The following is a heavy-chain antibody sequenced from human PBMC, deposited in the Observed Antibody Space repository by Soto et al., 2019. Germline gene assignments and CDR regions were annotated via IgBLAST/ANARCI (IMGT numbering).Heavy chain of an antibody. V-gene: IGHV3-15*07. J-gene: IGHJ4*02. CDR3: TTDLKWSGGDY. CDR1: GLTFRDAW. Sequence: EVQLVESGGGLVKPGGSLRLSCVVSGLTFRDAWVNWVRQAPGEGLEWVGRIRGTTNGGTTDYAAPVKGRFTISRDDSTNTVYLQSNSLKVEDTAIYHCTTDLKWSGGDYWGQGTLVSVSS. D-gene: IGHD3-10*01. CDR2: IRGTTNGGTT.